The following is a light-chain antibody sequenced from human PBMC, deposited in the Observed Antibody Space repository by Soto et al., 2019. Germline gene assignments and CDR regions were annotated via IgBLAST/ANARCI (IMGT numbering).Light chain of an antibody. CDR3: CSYGGSLL. CDR2: EVT. Sequence: QSALTQPASVSGSPGQSLTISCTGTRGDVGSYNLVSCYQQHPDKAPKLLIFEVTNRPSGVSDRFSGSKSGNTASLTISGLQTEDEADYYCCSYGGSLLFGTGTKLTVL. V-gene: IGLV2-23*02. J-gene: IGLJ1*01. CDR1: RGDVGSYNL.